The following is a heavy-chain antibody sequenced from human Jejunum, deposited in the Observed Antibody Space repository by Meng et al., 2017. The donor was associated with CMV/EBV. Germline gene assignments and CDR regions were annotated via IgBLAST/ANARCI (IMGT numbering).Heavy chain of an antibody. Sequence: QLVGSGGGLVQPGGSLGLSCAASGFTFSSYWVTWVRQAPGKGLEWVANIKTDGSDKNYVDSVKGRFTISRDNAQNSLYLQMNSLRAEDTAVYYCAKYNYGIDYWGQGTLVTVSS. CDR1: GFTFSSYW. D-gene: IGHD5-18*01. CDR3: AKYNYGIDY. J-gene: IGHJ4*02. V-gene: IGHV3-7*02. CDR2: IKTDGSDK.